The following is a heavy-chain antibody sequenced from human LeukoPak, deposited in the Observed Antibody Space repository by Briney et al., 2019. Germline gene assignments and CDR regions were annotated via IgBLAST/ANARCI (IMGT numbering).Heavy chain of an antibody. D-gene: IGHD6-13*01. Sequence: PGGSLRLSCTASGFTFNDNPMNWVRQAPGKGLEWVAHIRSDSKTIAYADSVRGRFSISRDNAKNSLSLQMNSLRAEDTAVYYCARAAAAGTYNWFDPWGQGTLVTVSS. CDR3: ARAAAAGTYNWFDP. V-gene: IGHV3-48*01. CDR2: IRSDSKTI. CDR1: GFTFNDNP. J-gene: IGHJ5*02.